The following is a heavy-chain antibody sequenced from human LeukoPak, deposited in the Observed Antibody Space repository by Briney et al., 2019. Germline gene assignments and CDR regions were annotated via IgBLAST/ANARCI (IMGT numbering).Heavy chain of an antibody. CDR1: GFTFSSYS. D-gene: IGHD1-1*01. J-gene: IGHJ6*02. CDR3: ARDLLERRGGIYYYYGMDV. CDR2: ISSSSSYI. V-gene: IGHV3-21*01. Sequence: PGGSLRLSCAASGFTFSSYSMNWVRQAPGKGLEWVSSISSSSSYIFYADSVKGRFTISRDNAKNSLYLQMNSLSAEDTAVYYCARDLLERRGGIYYYYGMDVWGQGTTVTVSS.